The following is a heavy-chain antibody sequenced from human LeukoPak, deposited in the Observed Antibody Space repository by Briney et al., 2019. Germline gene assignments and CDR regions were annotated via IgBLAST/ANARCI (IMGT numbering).Heavy chain of an antibody. D-gene: IGHD5-24*01. CDR2: ISSNGGST. J-gene: IGHJ4*02. CDR3: ARAGRDGYNPL. Sequence: GGSLRLSXAASGFTFSSYAMHWVRQAPGKGLEYVSAISSNGGSTYYANSVKGRFTISRDNSKNTLYLQMGSLRAEDMAVYYCARAGRDGYNPLWGQGTLVTVSS. V-gene: IGHV3-64*01. CDR1: GFTFSSYA.